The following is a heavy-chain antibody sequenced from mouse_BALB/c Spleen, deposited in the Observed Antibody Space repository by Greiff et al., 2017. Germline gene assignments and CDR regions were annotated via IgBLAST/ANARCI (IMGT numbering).Heavy chain of an antibody. Sequence: EVNVVESGGGLVQPGGSLRLSCATSGFTFTDYYMSWVRQPPGKALEWLGFIRNKANGYTTEYSASVKGRFTISRDNSQSILYLQMNTLRAEDSATYYCARSQLELRGYYAMDYWGQGTSVTVSS. V-gene: IGHV7-3*02. J-gene: IGHJ4*01. D-gene: IGHD3-1*01. CDR2: IRNKANGYTT. CDR1: GFTFTDYY. CDR3: ARSQLELRGYYAMDY.